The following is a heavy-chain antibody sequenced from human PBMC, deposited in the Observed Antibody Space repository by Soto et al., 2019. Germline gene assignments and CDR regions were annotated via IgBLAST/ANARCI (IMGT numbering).Heavy chain of an antibody. D-gene: IGHD6-13*01. CDR1: GYTFTDYY. Sequence: QVQLVQSGAEVKKPGASVKVSCKASGYTFTDYYIHWVRQAPGQGLEWMGWINPKSGGTKNAQKFRGRVTLTWDTSISTVYMDLSRLTFDGSGVHYCARGGIAAPRSGEYALDVWGQGTTVTVSS. CDR2: INPKSGGT. J-gene: IGHJ6*02. V-gene: IGHV1-2*02. CDR3: ARGGIAAPRSGEYALDV.